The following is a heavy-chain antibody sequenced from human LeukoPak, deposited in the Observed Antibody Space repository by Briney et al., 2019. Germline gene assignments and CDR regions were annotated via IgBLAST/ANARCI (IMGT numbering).Heavy chain of an antibody. V-gene: IGHV4-61*02. CDR3: ASLSGDYYYYYMDV. J-gene: IGHJ6*03. Sequence: SQTLSLTCTVSGGSISSGSYYWNWIRQPAGKGLEWIGRIYSSGRTNYNPSLKSRVTISVDTSKNQVSLKLSFVTAADTAVYFCASLSGDYYYYYMDVWGKGTTVTVSS. CDR1: GGSISSGSYY. CDR2: IYSSGRT. D-gene: IGHD3-10*01.